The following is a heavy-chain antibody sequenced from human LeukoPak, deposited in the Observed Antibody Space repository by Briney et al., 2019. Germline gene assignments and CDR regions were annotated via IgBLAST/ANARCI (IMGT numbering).Heavy chain of an antibody. Sequence: SETLSLTCAVSGGSISSGGYSWSWIRQPPGKGLEWIGYIYHSGSTYYNSSLKSRVTISVDRSKNQFSLKLSSVTAADTAVYYCARDSATRAQYSSGTFGYWGQGTLVTVSS. D-gene: IGHD6-19*01. CDR2: IYHSGST. V-gene: IGHV4-30-2*01. J-gene: IGHJ4*02. CDR3: ARDSATRAQYSSGTFGY. CDR1: GGSISSGGYS.